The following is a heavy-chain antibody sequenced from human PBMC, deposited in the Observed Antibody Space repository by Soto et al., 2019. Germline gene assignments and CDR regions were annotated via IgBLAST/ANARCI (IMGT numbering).Heavy chain of an antibody. Sequence: HGESLKISCKDSGYSFSRNWIAWVRQMPGKGLEWMGVIFSGDSDTRFSPSFQGQVTISVDKSINTAYLQWSSLKASDTAMYYCARHYNGFDYWGQGTLVTVSS. V-gene: IGHV5-51*01. CDR3: ARHYNGFDY. CDR2: IFSGDSDT. J-gene: IGHJ4*02. D-gene: IGHD1-1*01. CDR1: GYSFSRNW.